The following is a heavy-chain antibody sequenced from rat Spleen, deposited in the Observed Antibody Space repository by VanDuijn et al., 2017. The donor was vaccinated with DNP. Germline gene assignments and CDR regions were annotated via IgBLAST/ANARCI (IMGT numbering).Heavy chain of an antibody. V-gene: IGHV4-2*01. D-gene: IGHD1-4*01. J-gene: IGHJ2*01. Sequence: EVKLVESGGGLVQPGRSLKLSCAASGFNFNDYWMGWVRQAPGKGLEWIGDINKASSKINYTQYLKDKFTISRDNAQNTLYLQMSKLGSEETAIYYGARMEYDGSKNYWVQGVMVTGSS. CDR2: INKASSKI. CDR1: GFNFNDYW. CDR3: ARMEYDGSKNY.